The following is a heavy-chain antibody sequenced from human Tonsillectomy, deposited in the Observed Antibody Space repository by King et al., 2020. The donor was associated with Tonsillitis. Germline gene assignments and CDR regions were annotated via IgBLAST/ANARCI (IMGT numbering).Heavy chain of an antibody. CDR3: ASSRYGGNHIDY. Sequence: QLVESGAEMKKPGASVKVSCKASGYTLTTYYMHWVRQAPGQGLEWMGIIIPSDGRTTYAQKFQGRITVTRDTSGGAVTMELSSLTSEDTAVYYCASSRYGGNHIDYWGQGTLVTVSP. J-gene: IGHJ4*02. D-gene: IGHD4/OR15-4a*01. CDR2: IIPSDGRT. V-gene: IGHV1-46*03. CDR1: GYTLTTYY.